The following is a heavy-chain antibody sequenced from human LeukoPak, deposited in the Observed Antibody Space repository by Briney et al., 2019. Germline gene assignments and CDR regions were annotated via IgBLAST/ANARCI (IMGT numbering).Heavy chain of an antibody. D-gene: IGHD5-12*01. V-gene: IGHV4-59*01. CDR3: ARAGYSGYDYFDY. CDR1: GGSISSYY. J-gene: IGHJ4*02. CDR2: IYYSGST. Sequence: SETLSLTCTVSGGSISSYYWSWIRQPPGKGLEWIGYIYYSGSTNYNPSLKSRVTISVDASKNQFSLKLSSVTAADTAVYYCARAGYSGYDYFDYWGQGTLVTVSS.